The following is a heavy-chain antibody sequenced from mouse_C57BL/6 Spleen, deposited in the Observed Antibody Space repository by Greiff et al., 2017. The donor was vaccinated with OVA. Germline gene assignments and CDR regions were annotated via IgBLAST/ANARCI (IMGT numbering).Heavy chain of an antibody. CDR3: ARCDYDDYWYFDV. CDR2: ISYSGST. V-gene: IGHV3-1*01. CDR1: GYSITSGYD. D-gene: IGHD2-4*01. Sequence: DVKLQESGPGMVKPSQSLSLTCTVTGYSITSGYDWHWIRHFPGNKLEWMGYISYSGSTNYNPSLKSRISITHDTSKNHFFLKLNSVTTEDTATYYCARCDYDDYWYFDVWGTGTTVTVSS. J-gene: IGHJ1*03.